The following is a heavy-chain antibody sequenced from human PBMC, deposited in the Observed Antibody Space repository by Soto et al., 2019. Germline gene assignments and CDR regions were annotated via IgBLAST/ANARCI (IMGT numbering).Heavy chain of an antibody. CDR2: IIPIFGTA. CDR3: ARDRGPSSGYYPYWFDP. CDR1: GGTFSSYA. J-gene: IGHJ5*02. D-gene: IGHD3-22*01. V-gene: IGHV1-69*12. Sequence: QVQLVQSGAEVKKPGSSVKVSCKASGGTFSSYAISWVRQAPGQGLEWMGEIIPIFGTANYAQKFQGRVTITAAESTSTAYRERSSLRSEDTAVYYCARDRGPSSGYYPYWFDPWGQGALVTVSS.